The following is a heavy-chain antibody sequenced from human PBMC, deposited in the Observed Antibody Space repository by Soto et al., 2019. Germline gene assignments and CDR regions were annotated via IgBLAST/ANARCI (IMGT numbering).Heavy chain of an antibody. D-gene: IGHD4-4*01. Sequence: QVQLVQSGAEVKKPGSSVKVSCKASGGTFSSYTISWVRQAPGQGLEWMGRIIPILGIANYAQKFQGRVTITADKTKNTAYIELSSLKSEDTAVYYCASSEGQPDYGNVDAFDIWGQGTLVTVSS. CDR1: GGTFSSYT. CDR2: IIPILGIA. V-gene: IGHV1-69*02. J-gene: IGHJ3*02. CDR3: ASSEGQPDYGNVDAFDI.